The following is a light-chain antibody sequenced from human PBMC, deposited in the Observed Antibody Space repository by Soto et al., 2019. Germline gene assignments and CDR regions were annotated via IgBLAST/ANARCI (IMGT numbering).Light chain of an antibody. V-gene: IGKV3-15*01. J-gene: IGKJ2*01. CDR2: GAT. CDR3: QHYNNWPPYT. CDR1: QNVGNS. Sequence: EIVMTQSPATLSVSPGERATLSCRASQNVGNSLAWYQQKPGQAPRLLIYGATTRATGIPARFSGSGSGTDFTLTISSLQSEDFAVYYCQHYNNWPPYTFGQGNKVEIK.